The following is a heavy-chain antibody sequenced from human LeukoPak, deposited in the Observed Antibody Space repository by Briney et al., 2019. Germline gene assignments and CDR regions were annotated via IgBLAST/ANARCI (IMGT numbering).Heavy chain of an antibody. J-gene: IGHJ3*02. V-gene: IGHV1-58*02. Sequence: TSVKVSCKASGFTFTSSAMQWVRQARGQRVEWIGWIVVGSGNTNYAQKFQERVTITRDMSTSTAYMELSSLRSEDTAVYYCAAVDLWDTMGLEDAFDIWGQGTMVTVSS. D-gene: IGHD3-10*01. CDR2: IVVGSGNT. CDR1: GFTFTSSA. CDR3: AAVDLWDTMGLEDAFDI.